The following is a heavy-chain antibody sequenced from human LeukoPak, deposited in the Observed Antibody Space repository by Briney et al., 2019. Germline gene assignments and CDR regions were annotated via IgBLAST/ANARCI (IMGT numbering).Heavy chain of an antibody. CDR3: VKESGYCSGGSCYYFDY. CDR2: ISSNGGST. CDR1: GFTFSSYA. D-gene: IGHD2-15*01. Sequence: GGSLRLSCSASGFTFSSYAMHWVRQAPGKGLEYVSAISSNGGSTYYADSVKGRFTISRDSSKNTLYLQMSSLRAEDTAVYYCVKESGYCSGGSCYYFDYWGQGTLVTVSS. V-gene: IGHV3-64D*09. J-gene: IGHJ4*02.